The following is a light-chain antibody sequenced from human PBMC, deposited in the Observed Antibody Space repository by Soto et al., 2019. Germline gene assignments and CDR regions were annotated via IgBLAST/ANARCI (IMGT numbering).Light chain of an antibody. CDR1: QGISTY. Sequence: DIQMTQSPSSLSASVGDRVTITCRASQGISTYLGWYQQKPGKIPKLLISDASTLQSGVPSRFSGSGSATYFTLTISSLQPEDVATYYCQGYNSALWTFGQGTKVEIK. CDR3: QGYNSALWT. CDR2: DAS. V-gene: IGKV1-27*01. J-gene: IGKJ1*01.